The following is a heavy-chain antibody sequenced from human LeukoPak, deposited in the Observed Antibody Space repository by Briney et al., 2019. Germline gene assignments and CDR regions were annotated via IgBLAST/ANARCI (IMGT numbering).Heavy chain of an antibody. CDR1: GGSISSSSYY. J-gene: IGHJ4*02. CDR3: ARGYSGYYIYFDY. CDR2: IYYSGST. Sequence: SETLSLTCTVSGGSISSSSYYWGWIRQPPGKGLEWIGSIYYSGSTYYNPSLKSRVTISVDRSKNQFSLKLSSVTAADTAVYYCARGYSGYYIYFDYWGQGTLVTVSS. V-gene: IGHV4-39*07. D-gene: IGHD5-12*01.